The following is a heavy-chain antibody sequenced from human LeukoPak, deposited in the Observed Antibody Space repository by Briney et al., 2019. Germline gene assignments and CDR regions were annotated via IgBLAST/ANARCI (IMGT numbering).Heavy chain of an antibody. CDR3: ARSMVTIPIPGGY. CDR2: IYSGGYT. Sequence: GGSLRLSCAVSGFTVSSNYMSWVRQAPGKGLEWVSVIYSGGYTYYADSVKGRFTISRDNAKNTLYLQMNSLRAEDTAVYYCARSMVTIPIPGGYWGQGTLVTVSS. D-gene: IGHD5-24*01. CDR1: GFTVSSNY. V-gene: IGHV3-66*01. J-gene: IGHJ4*02.